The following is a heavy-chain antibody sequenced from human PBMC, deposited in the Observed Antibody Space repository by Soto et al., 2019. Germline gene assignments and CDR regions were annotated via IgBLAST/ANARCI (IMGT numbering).Heavy chain of an antibody. J-gene: IGHJ6*01. CDR3: ARPLEQHQLGFGMDV. Sequence: QVHLVQSGGGVVQPGGSLRLSCAASGFTFSSYGMHWVRQAPGKGLEWVAVIWYDGSKIYYADSVKGRFTISRDNSKSTLYRQMNSLRAEDTAVYYCARPLEQHQLGFGMDVWGQGSPVTVSS. D-gene: IGHD6-13*01. CDR2: IWYDGSKI. CDR1: GFTFSSYG. V-gene: IGHV3-33*01.